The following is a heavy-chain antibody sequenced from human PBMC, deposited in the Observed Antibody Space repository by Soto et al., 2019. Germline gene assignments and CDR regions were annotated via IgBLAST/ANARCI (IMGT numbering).Heavy chain of an antibody. CDR1: GFTFSSYA. CDR3: AKVQNFGYYYESSGYSFDY. Sequence: PGGSLRLSCAASGFTFSSYAMSWVRQAPGKGLEWVSVISGGGGNTYNADSVKGRFTISRDNSKNTLYLQMNSLRAEDTAVYYCAKVQNFGYYYESSGYSFDYWGQGTLVTVSS. J-gene: IGHJ4*02. V-gene: IGHV3-23*01. CDR2: ISGGGGNT. D-gene: IGHD3-22*01.